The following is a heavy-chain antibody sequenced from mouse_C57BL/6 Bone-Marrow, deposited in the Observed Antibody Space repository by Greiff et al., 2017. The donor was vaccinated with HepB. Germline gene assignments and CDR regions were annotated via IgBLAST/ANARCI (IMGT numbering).Heavy chain of an antibody. CDR2: INPNNGGT. CDR1: GYTFTDYY. D-gene: IGHD1-1*01. CDR3: ARDFYYYGSSYLDY. Sequence: EVQLQQSGPELVKPGASVKISCKASGYTFTDYYMNWVKQSHGKSLEWIGDINPNNGGTSYNQKFKGKATLTVDKSSSTAYMELRSLTSEDSAVYYCARDFYYYGSSYLDYWGQGTTLTVSS. V-gene: IGHV1-26*01. J-gene: IGHJ2*01.